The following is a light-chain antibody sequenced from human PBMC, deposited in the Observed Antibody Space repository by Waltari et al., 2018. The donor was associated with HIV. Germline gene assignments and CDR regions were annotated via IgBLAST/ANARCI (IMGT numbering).Light chain of an antibody. Sequence: DIQMTQSPSSLSAFVGDRVTITCRASQNIRKHLNWYQQKPGEVPNLLMYAVSILQSGLPSRFRGSGSGTNFTLSINNLQPEDIATYFCQQSYTTLPYSFGQGTKVEIK. V-gene: IGKV1-39*01. J-gene: IGKJ2*03. CDR1: QNIRKH. CDR3: QQSYTTLPYS. CDR2: AVS.